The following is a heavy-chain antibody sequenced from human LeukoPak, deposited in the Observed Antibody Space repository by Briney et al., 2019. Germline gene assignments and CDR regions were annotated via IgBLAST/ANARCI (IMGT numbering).Heavy chain of an antibody. V-gene: IGHV4-38-2*01. CDR3: ARRGGSSSPYYYYYMDV. CDR2: IFHSGNT. J-gene: IGHJ6*03. Sequence: PSETLSLTCAVSGYSISSGYYWGWFRQPPGKGLEWIGCIFHSGNTYYNPSLKSRVSISVDTSKNQFSLKLTSVTAADTAVYYCARRGGSSSPYYYYYMDVWGKGTTVTVSS. D-gene: IGHD6-13*01. CDR1: GYSISSGYY.